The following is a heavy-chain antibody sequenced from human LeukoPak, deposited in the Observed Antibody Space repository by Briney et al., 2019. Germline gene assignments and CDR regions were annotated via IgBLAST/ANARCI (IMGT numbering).Heavy chain of an antibody. CDR1: GGSISSSSYY. CDR2: IYTSGST. CDR3: ARVGRRGYCSGASCYGWFDP. V-gene: IGHV4-61*02. J-gene: IGHJ5*02. D-gene: IGHD2-15*01. Sequence: PSETLSLTCTVSGGSISSSSYYWSWIRQPAGKGLEWIGRIYTSGSTNYNPSLKSRVTISVDTSKNHFSLKLSSVTAADTAMYYCARVGRRGYCSGASCYGWFDPWGQGTLVTVSS.